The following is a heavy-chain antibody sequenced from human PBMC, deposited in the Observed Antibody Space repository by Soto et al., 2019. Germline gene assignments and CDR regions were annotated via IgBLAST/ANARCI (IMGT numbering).Heavy chain of an antibody. D-gene: IGHD4-17*01. CDR3: ARFGYGEGYFDY. CDR2: IYNSGIT. V-gene: IGHV4-4*07. CDR1: GGSIGSYY. J-gene: IGHJ4*02. Sequence: QVQLQESGPGMVKTSETLSLTCIVSGGSIGSYYWSWIRQPAGKGLEWIGRIYNSGITNYNPSLKSRVTLSVDTSKNQFSLKLTSVTAADTAVYYCARFGYGEGYFDYWGQGTLVTVTS.